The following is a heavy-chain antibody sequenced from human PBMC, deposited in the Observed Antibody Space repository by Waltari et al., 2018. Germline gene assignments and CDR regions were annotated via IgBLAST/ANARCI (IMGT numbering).Heavy chain of an antibody. D-gene: IGHD3-16*01. V-gene: IGHV4-59*01. CDR1: GGSTSSYW. Sequence: QLQESGPGLVKPSETLSLTCIVSGGSTSSYWWTWIRQPPGKGLEWIGYIYYSGSTNHNPSLKSRVTISIDTSKNQFSLRLTSVTAADTAVYYCARARNVYGGVEYWGRGTLVTVSS. J-gene: IGHJ4*02. CDR2: IYYSGST. CDR3: ARARNVYGGVEY.